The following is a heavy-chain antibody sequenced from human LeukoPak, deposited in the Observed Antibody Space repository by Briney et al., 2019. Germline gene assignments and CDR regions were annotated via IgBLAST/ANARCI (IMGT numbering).Heavy chain of an antibody. Sequence: GGSLRLSCAASGFTVSGHYMNWVRQAPGKGLEYVSAISSNGGSTYYADSVKGRFTISRDNSKNTLYLQMSSLRAEDTAVYYCVKDPGSYGSITYFDYWGQGTLVTVSS. CDR1: GFTVSGHY. D-gene: IGHD3-10*01. CDR2: ISSNGGST. J-gene: IGHJ4*02. V-gene: IGHV3-64D*09. CDR3: VKDPGSYGSITYFDY.